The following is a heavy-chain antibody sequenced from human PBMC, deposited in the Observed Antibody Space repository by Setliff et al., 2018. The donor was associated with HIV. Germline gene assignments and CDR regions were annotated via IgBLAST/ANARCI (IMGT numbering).Heavy chain of an antibody. J-gene: IGHJ4*02. CDR1: GFTFSSYT. CDR2: ISRSGDRI. V-gene: IGHV3-48*04. CDR3: ARGGFASSGYYRPPFDS. D-gene: IGHD3-22*01. Sequence: PGGSLRLSCAASGFTFSSYTMNWVRQAPGRGLEWVSYISRSGDRIYYAVSVKGRLTISRDNAKNALYLEMNSLRAEDTALYYCARGGFASSGYYRPPFDSWGQGTLGTVSS.